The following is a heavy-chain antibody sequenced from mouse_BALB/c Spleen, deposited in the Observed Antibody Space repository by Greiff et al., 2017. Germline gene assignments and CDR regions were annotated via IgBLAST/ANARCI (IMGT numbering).Heavy chain of an antibody. CDR3: AREDYGSSFDY. CDR2: IYPGNVNT. Sequence: VKLQESGPELVKPGASVRISCKASGYTFTSYYIHWVKQRPGQGLEWIGWIYPGNVNTKYNEKFKGKATLTADKSSSTAYMQLSSLTSEDSAVYFCAREDYGSSFDYWGQGTTLTVSS. CDR1: GYTFTSYY. J-gene: IGHJ2*01. D-gene: IGHD1-1*01. V-gene: IGHV1S56*01.